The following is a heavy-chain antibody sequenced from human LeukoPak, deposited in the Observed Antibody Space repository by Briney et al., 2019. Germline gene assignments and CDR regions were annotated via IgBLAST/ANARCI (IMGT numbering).Heavy chain of an antibody. CDR2: ISPSGNTI. J-gene: IGHJ4*02. Sequence: GGSLRLSCAASGFTFSDFYMTWFRQAPGKGLELVSCISPSGNTIYYTDSVKGRFTISRDNAKKSLYLQMNSLKGEDTALYYCANGRSLGCWGQGTQVTVSS. CDR3: ANGRSLGC. V-gene: IGHV3-11*01. CDR1: GFTFSDFY. D-gene: IGHD1-26*01.